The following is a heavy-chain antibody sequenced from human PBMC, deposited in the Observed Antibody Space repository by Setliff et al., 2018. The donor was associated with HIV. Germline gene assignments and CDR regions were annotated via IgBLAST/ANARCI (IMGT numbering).Heavy chain of an antibody. CDR1: GFTFGSCA. V-gene: IGHV3-23*01. CDR3: AKTLPTLYPPHDYYFAMDV. D-gene: IGHD2-15*01. J-gene: IGHJ6*02. Sequence: GGSLRLSCAPSGFTFGSCAMSWVRRAPGKGLEWVSVISGSGDSTFYADSLKGRFTISRDNSKNTLYLQMNSLRAEDTAVYYCAKTLPTLYPPHDYYFAMDVWGQGTTVTVSS. CDR2: ISGSGDST.